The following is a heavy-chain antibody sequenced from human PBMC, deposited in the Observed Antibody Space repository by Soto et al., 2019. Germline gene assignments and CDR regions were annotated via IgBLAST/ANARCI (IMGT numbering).Heavy chain of an antibody. V-gene: IGHV4-39*01. Sequence: QLQLQESGPGLVKPSETLSLTCTVSGGSISSSSYYCGWIRQPPGKGLEWIGSIYYSGSTYYNPSLKSRVTIPVDTSKNQFSLKLSSVTAADTAVYYCASNQLLSVDYWGQGTLVTVSS. CDR3: ASNQLLSVDY. J-gene: IGHJ4*02. D-gene: IGHD2-2*01. CDR1: GGSISSSSYY. CDR2: IYYSGST.